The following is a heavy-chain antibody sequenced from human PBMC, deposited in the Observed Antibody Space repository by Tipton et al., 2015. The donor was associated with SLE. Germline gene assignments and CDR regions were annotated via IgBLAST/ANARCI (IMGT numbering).Heavy chain of an antibody. D-gene: IGHD4-11*01. Sequence: GSLRLSCAASGFTLSSHGMSTYGMSWVRQAPGKGLEWVSSIYSGGGTYYAASVKGRFSISRDNSRYTLSLQMNNLRPEDTAVYYCARATVTSSGGYYGMDVWGQGTTVTVSS. CDR2: IYSGGGT. V-gene: IGHV3-53*05. CDR1: GFTLSSHGMSTYG. J-gene: IGHJ6*02. CDR3: ARATVTSSGGYYGMDV.